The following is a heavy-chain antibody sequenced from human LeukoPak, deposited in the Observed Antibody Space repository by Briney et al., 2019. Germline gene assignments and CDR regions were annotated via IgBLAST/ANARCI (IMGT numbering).Heavy chain of an antibody. CDR3: AREGMGYFDWLLSPDAFDI. V-gene: IGHV1-2*02. D-gene: IGHD3-9*01. J-gene: IGHJ3*02. CDR2: INPNSGGT. CDR1: GYTFTGYY. Sequence: PRASVKVSCKASGYTFTGYYMHWVRQAPGQGLEWMGWINPNSGGTNYAQKFQGRVTMTRDTSISTAYMELSRLRSDDTAVYYCAREGMGYFDWLLSPDAFDIWGQGTMVTVSS.